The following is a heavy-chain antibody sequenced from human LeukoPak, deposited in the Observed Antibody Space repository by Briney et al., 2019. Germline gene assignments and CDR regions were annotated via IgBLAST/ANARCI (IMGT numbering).Heavy chain of an antibody. Sequence: SETLSLTCTVSGGSISSYYWSWIRQPPGKGLEWIGYIYYSGSTYYNPSLKSRVTISVDTSKNQFSLKLSSVTAADTAVYYCARASDWSINPFDYWGQGTLVTVSS. CDR2: IYYSGST. D-gene: IGHD6-19*01. J-gene: IGHJ4*02. CDR1: GGSISSYY. V-gene: IGHV4-59*12. CDR3: ARASDWSINPFDY.